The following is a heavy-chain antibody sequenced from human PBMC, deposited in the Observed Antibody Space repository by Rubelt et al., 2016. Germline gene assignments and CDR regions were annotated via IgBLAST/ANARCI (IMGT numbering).Heavy chain of an antibody. CDR2: IYSGGST. CDR3: AKDHSRSSTSCYDY. J-gene: IGHJ4*02. CDR1: GFTVSSNY. V-gene: IGHV3-66*03. D-gene: IGHD2-2*01. Sequence: EVQLVESGGGLIQPGGSLRLSCAASGFTVSSNYMSWVRQAPGKGLEWVSVIYSGGSTYYADSVKGRFTISRDNSKNTMYLQMNSLRAEDTAVYYCAKDHSRSSTSCYDYWGQGTLVTVSS.